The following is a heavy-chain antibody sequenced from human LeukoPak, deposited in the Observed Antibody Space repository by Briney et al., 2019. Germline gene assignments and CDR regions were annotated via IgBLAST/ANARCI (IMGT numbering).Heavy chain of an antibody. CDR1: GYTFTGYY. J-gene: IGHJ4*02. CDR2: INPKSGGT. V-gene: IGHV1-2*02. Sequence: ASVKVSCKASGYTFTGYYMYWVRQAPGQGLEWMGWINPKSGGTNYAQKFQGRVTMTRDTSISTAYMELSRLRSDDTAVYYCARGYYYGSGSYPYWGQGTLVTVSS. D-gene: IGHD3-10*01. CDR3: ARGYYYGSGSYPY.